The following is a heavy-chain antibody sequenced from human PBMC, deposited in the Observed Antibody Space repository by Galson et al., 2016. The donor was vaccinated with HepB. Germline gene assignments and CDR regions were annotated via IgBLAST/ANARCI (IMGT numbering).Heavy chain of an antibody. V-gene: IGHV6-1*01. D-gene: IGHD1-1*01. CDR3: ARRTGNGFDV. CDR2: TYYRSRWYS. J-gene: IGHJ6*02. Sequence: CAISGDSVSSNSATWNWIRLPPSRGLEWLGRTYYRSRWYSDYALSVKSRITINADTSKSQFSLRLNSVTPEDTAVYYCARRTGNGFDVWGQGTTVTVSS. CDR1: GDSVSSNSAT.